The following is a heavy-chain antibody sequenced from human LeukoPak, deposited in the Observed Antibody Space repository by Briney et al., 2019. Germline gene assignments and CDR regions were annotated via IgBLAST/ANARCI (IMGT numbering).Heavy chain of an antibody. V-gene: IGHV3-48*01. J-gene: IGHJ4*02. CDR2: ISSSSSTI. CDR1: GFTFSHYS. D-gene: IGHD3-10*01. Sequence: PGGSLRLSCAASGFTFSHYSINWVRQAPGKGLEWVSYISSSSSTIYYADSVKGRFTISRDSAKNSLYLQMNSLRAEDTAVYYCARGLYGSGKYYFDYWGQGTLVTVSS. CDR3: ARGLYGSGKYYFDY.